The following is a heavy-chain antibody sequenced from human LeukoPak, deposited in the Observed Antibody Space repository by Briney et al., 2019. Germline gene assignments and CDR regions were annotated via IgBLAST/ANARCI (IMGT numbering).Heavy chain of an antibody. D-gene: IGHD2-15*01. CDR2: IYTSGST. CDR3: ARHSQRGYCSGGSCYLGGWFDP. Sequence: SETLSLTCTVSGGSISSYYWSWIRQPAGKGLEWIGRIYTSGSTNYNPSLKSRVTISVDTSKNQFSLKLSSVTAADTAVYYCARHSQRGYCSGGSCYLGGWFDPWGQGTLVTVSS. V-gene: IGHV4-4*07. J-gene: IGHJ5*02. CDR1: GGSISSYY.